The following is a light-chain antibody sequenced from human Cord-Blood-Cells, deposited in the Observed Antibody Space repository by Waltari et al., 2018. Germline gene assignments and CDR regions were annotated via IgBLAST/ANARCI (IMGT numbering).Light chain of an antibody. J-gene: IGLJ2*01. CDR2: EGS. V-gene: IGLV2-23*01. CDR3: CSYAGSSSVV. Sequence: QSALTPPAPVSGSPGQSITIPYTGPSSDVGSYNLVSCYQQHPGKAPKLMIYEGSKRPSGVSNRFSGSKSGNTASLTISGLQAEDEADYYCCSYAGSSSVVFGGGTKLTVL. CDR1: SSDVGSYNL.